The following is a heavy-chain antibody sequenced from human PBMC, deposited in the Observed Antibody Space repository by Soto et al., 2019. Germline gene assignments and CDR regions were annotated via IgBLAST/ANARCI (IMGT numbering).Heavy chain of an antibody. CDR2: ISAYNGNT. Sequence: GASVKVSCKASGYTFTSYGISWVRQAPGQGLEWMGWISAYNGNTNYAQKLQGRVTMTTDTSTSTAYMELRSLRSDDTAVYYCARDHPGSGNNWLDLWGQGTLVTVSS. D-gene: IGHD3-3*01. J-gene: IGHJ5*02. V-gene: IGHV1-18*01. CDR1: GYTFTSYG. CDR3: ARDHPGSGNNWLDL.